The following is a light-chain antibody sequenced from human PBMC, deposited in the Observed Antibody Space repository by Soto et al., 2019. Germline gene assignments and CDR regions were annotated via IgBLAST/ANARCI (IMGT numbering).Light chain of an antibody. J-gene: IGKJ1*01. V-gene: IGKV2-24*01. Sequence: DVVLTQTPLSSPVTLGQPASISCRSSQSLVYSDGNTYLSWLQQRPGQPPRLLISQISNRFSGVPDRLSGSGAGTDSKLKISRVEAEDVGVYYCMQFAHFPRTFGQRTKLEI. CDR2: QIS. CDR1: QSLVYSDGNTY. CDR3: MQFAHFPRT.